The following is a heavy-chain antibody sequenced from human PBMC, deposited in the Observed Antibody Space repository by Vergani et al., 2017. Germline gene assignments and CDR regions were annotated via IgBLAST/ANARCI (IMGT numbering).Heavy chain of an antibody. CDR2: IYYSGST. J-gene: IGHJ6*03. CDR1: GGSISSSSYY. Sequence: QLQLQESGPGLVKPSETLSLTCTVSGGSISSSSYYWGWIRQPPGKGLEWIGSIYYSGSTYYNPSLKSRVTLSVHTSKNLFSLKLSSVTAADTAVYYCARIGGHKYYYDSSGYYPALYYYYMDVWGKGTTVTVSS. V-gene: IGHV4-39*07. CDR3: ARIGGHKYYYDSSGYYPALYYYYMDV. D-gene: IGHD3-22*01.